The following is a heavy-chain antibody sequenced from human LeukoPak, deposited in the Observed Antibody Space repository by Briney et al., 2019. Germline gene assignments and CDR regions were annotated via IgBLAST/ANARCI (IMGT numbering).Heavy chain of an antibody. Sequence: ASVKVSCKASGYTFTSYGISWVRQAPGQGLEWMGWISAYNGNTNYAQKLQGRVTMTTDTSTSTAYMELRSLRSDDTAVYYCAGVRPPDSNPITMVRKEWFDPWGQGTLVTVSS. CDR2: ISAYNGNT. D-gene: IGHD3-10*01. V-gene: IGHV1-18*04. CDR3: AGVRPPDSNPITMVRKEWFDP. J-gene: IGHJ5*02. CDR1: GYTFTSYG.